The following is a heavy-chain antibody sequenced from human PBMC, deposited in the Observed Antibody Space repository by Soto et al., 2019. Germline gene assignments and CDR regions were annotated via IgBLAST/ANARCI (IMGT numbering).Heavy chain of an antibody. CDR1: GFTFGNSV. CDR3: AREGGSYNGGGYVDH. J-gene: IGHJ4*02. D-gene: IGHD1-26*01. V-gene: IGHV3-30-3*01. Sequence: QVQLVESGGGVVQPGRSLRLSCAASGFTFGNSVMHWVRQAPGKGLEWVAFISFDGSKEYYADSVKGRFTISRDNSENTLFLQMHSLRAEDTAVYYCAREGGSYNGGGYVDHWGQGTLVTVSS. CDR2: ISFDGSKE.